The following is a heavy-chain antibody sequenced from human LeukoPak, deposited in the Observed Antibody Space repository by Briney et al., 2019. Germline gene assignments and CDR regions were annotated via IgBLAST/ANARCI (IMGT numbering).Heavy chain of an antibody. CDR3: AKVANYYDSSEGY. CDR1: EFSVLTNY. Sequence: AGGSLRLSCAASEFSVLTNYMSWVRQAPGKGPEWVSVIYNGDTTDYTDSVRGRFTISRDNSKNALYLQMNSLRVEDTAVYYCAKVANYYDSSEGYWGQGTLVTVSS. V-gene: IGHV3-66*01. D-gene: IGHD3-22*01. J-gene: IGHJ4*02. CDR2: IYNGDTT.